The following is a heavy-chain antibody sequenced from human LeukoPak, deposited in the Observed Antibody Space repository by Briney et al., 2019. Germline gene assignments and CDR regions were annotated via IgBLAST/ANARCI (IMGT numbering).Heavy chain of an antibody. CDR2: ISSSSSYI. D-gene: IGHD2-15*01. J-gene: IGHJ3*02. V-gene: IGHV3-21*01. CDR3: ARAPERYCSGGSCYSRDAFDI. CDR1: GLTFSSYS. Sequence: GGSPRLSCAASGLTFSSYSMNWVRQAPGKGLEWVSSISSSSSYIYYADSVKGRFTISRDNAKNSLYLQMNSLRAEDTAVYYCARAPERYCSGGSCYSRDAFDIWGQGTMVTVSS.